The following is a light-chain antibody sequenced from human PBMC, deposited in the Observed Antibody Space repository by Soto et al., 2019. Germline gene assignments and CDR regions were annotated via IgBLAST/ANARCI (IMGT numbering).Light chain of an antibody. Sequence: DIQMTQSPSSMSASVGDRVTITCRASESIRNNLNWYQQKPGKDPKLLIYAASTLQSGVPSRFSGGGSGTEVTLTIGSLQPEDVTTYYCQQTYSTPRGAFGQGTKVEFK. J-gene: IGKJ1*01. CDR1: ESIRNN. V-gene: IGKV1-39*01. CDR2: AAS. CDR3: QQTYSTPRGA.